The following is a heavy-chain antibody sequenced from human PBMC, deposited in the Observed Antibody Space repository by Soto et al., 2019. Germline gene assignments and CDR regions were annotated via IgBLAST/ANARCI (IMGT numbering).Heavy chain of an antibody. CDR3: ARGSHCSGGSQLRCWFDP. V-gene: IGHV1-69*13. Sequence: SVKVSCKASGGTFSSYAISWVRQAPGQGLEWMGGIIPIFGTANYAQKFQGRVTITADESTSTAYIELSSLRSEDTAVYYCARGSHCSGGSQLRCWFDPWGQGTLVTVSS. J-gene: IGHJ5*02. CDR2: IIPIFGTA. CDR1: GGTFSSYA. D-gene: IGHD2-15*01.